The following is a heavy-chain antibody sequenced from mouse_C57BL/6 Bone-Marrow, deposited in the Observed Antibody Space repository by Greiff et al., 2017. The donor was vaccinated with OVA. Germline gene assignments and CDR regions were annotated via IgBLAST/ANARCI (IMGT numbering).Heavy chain of an antibody. Sequence: QVQLQQPGAELVMPGASVKLSCKASGYTFTSYWLHWVKQRPGQGLEWIGEIDPSDSYTNYNQKFKGKSTLTVDKSTSTAYMQLSSLTSEDSAVYYCGVGTDYFDYWGQGTTLTVSS. CDR3: GVGTDYFDY. D-gene: IGHD2-14*01. CDR1: GYTFTSYW. V-gene: IGHV1-69*01. CDR2: IDPSDSYT. J-gene: IGHJ2*01.